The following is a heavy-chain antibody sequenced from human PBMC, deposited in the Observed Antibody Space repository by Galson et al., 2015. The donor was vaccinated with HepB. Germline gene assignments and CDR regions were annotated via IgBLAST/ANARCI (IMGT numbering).Heavy chain of an antibody. Sequence: SVKVSCKASGYTFTSYGISWVRQAPGQGLEWMGWISAYNGNTNYAQKLQGRVTMTTDTSTSTAYMELSRLRSDDTAVYYCARGENYYDSSGYYFYFDFWGQGTLVTVSS. J-gene: IGHJ4*02. CDR1: GYTFTSYG. V-gene: IGHV1-18*04. CDR3: ARGENYYDSSGYYFYFDF. CDR2: ISAYNGNT. D-gene: IGHD3-22*01.